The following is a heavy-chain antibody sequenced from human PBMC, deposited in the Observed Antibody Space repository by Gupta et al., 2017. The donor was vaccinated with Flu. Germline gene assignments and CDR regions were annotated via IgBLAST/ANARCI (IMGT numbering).Heavy chain of an antibody. J-gene: IGHJ1*01. V-gene: IGHV3-30*18. D-gene: IGHD6-13*01. Sequence: QVHSVESGGGVLQTGTSLTLPCAPSAFTFNAFGMQWVRQSPVRGLEWVAVIAHNGNVEKYAAAVKGRFFISRDNSDNTLYLHMTNLKHEDTAVYFCVKETTMFNSGWFFQDWGRGAQVTVSS. CDR1: AFTFNAFG. CDR3: VKETTMFNSGWFFQD. CDR2: IAHNGNVE.